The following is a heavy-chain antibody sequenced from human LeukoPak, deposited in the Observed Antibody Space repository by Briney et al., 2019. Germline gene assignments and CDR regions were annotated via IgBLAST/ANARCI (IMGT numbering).Heavy chain of an antibody. CDR2: IIPIFGTA. CDR1: GGTFSSYA. V-gene: IGHV1-69*13. D-gene: IGHD3-3*01. Sequence: SVKVSCKASGGTFSSYAISWVRQAPGQGLEWMGGIIPIFGTANYAQKFQGRVTITADESTSTAYMELSSLRSEDTAVYYCASNFWSGYYRINPVVYFDYWGQGTLVTDSS. J-gene: IGHJ4*02. CDR3: ASNFWSGYYRINPVVYFDY.